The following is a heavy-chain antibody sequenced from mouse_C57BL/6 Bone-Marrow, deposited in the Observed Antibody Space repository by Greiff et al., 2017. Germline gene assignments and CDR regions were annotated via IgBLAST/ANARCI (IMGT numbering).Heavy chain of an antibody. CDR3: ARAYYYDAMDY. J-gene: IGHJ4*01. CDR1: GYPITSGYD. D-gene: IGHD1-1*01. V-gene: IGHV3-1*01. Sequence: EVQLQESGPGMVKPSQSLSLTCTVTGYPITSGYDWHWIRHFPGNKLEWMGYISYSGSTNYNPSLTSRISITHDTSKNHFFLKLNSVTTEDTATYYCARAYYYDAMDYWGQGTSVTVSS. CDR2: ISYSGST.